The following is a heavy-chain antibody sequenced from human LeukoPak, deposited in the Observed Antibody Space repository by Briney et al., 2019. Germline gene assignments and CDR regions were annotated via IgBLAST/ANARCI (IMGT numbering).Heavy chain of an antibody. V-gene: IGHV4-59*02. J-gene: IGHJ3*02. CDR2: IYYSGST. CDR3: ARVIDLGELRYFDWPPRVTYAFDI. Sequence: SETLSLTCTISSASVSSYYWSWIRQPPGKGLEWIGYIYYSGSTNYNPSLKSRVTISVDTSKNQFSLKLSSVTAADTAVYYCARVIDLGELRYFDWPPRVTYAFDIWGQGTMVTVSS. CDR1: SASVSSYY. D-gene: IGHD3-9*01.